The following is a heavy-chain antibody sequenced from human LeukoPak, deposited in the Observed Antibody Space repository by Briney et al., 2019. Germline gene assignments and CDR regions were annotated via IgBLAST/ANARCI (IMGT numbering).Heavy chain of an antibody. CDR2: ISYDGSNK. J-gene: IGHJ4*02. CDR3: AKDPDVGGSYRLYYFDS. Sequence: GGSLRLSCAASRFTFSRYAMHWVGQAPGKGVEWVAVISYDGSNKYYADSVKGRFTMSRDNSNSTVYLQMNSLRAEDTAVYYCAKDPDVGGSYRLYYFDSWGQGTLVTVSS. V-gene: IGHV3-30*04. D-gene: IGHD3-16*02. CDR1: RFTFSRYA.